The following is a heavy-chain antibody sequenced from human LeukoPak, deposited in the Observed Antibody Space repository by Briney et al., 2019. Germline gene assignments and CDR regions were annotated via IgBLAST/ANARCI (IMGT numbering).Heavy chain of an antibody. V-gene: IGHV1-24*01. D-gene: IGHD2-2*01. J-gene: IGHJ4*02. CDR2: FDPEDGET. CDR1: GYTLTELS. Sequence: ASVKVSCKVSGYTLTELSMHWVRQAPGKGLEWMGGFDPEDGETIYAQKFQGRVTMTEDTSTDTAYMELSSLRSEDTAVYYCARHRYCSSTSCHSTWDYWGQGTLVTVSS. CDR3: ARHRYCSSTSCHSTWDY.